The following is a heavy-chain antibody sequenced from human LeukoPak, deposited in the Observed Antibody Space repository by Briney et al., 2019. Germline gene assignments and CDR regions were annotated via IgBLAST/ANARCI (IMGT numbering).Heavy chain of an antibody. CDR2: ISGSGGST. CDR1: GFTFSSYA. J-gene: IGHJ3*02. V-gene: IGHV3-23*01. D-gene: IGHD3-22*01. Sequence: GGSLRLSCAASGFTFSSYAMSWVRQAPGKGLEWVSAISGSGGSTYYADSVKGRFTISRDNSKNTLYLQMNSLRAEDTAVYYCALARGADYYDSSGYFYHAFDIWGQGTMVTVSS. CDR3: ALARGADYYDSSGYFYHAFDI.